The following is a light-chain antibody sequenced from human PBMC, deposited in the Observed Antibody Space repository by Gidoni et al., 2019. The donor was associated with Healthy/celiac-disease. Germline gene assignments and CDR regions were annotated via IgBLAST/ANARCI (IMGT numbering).Light chain of an antibody. J-gene: IGKJ3*01. Sequence: EMVLRQSPGTLSLSPGERATLSCRASQSVSSSYLAWYQQKPGQAPRLLIYGASSRATGIPDRFSGSGSGTDFTLTISRLEPEDFAVYYCQQYGSSPRVTFGPGTKVDIK. V-gene: IGKV3-20*01. CDR2: GAS. CDR3: QQYGSSPRVT. CDR1: QSVSSSY.